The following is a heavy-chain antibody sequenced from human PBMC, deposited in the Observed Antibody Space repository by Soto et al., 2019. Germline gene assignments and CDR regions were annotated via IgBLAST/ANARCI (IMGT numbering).Heavy chain of an antibody. V-gene: IGHV3-30-3*01. CDR1: GFTFSSYA. J-gene: IGHJ6*02. Sequence: GGSLRLSCAASGFTFSSYAMHWVRQAPGKGLEWVAVISYDGSNKYYADSVKGRFTISRDNSKNTLYLQMNSLRAEDTAVYYCARAFEGLLDYYYGMDVWGQGTTVTVSS. D-gene: IGHD1-26*01. CDR2: ISYDGSNK. CDR3: ARAFEGLLDYYYGMDV.